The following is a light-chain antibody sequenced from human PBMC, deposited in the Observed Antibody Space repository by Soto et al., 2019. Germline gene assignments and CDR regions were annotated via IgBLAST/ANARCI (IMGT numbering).Light chain of an antibody. V-gene: IGKV3-11*01. CDR2: DAS. CDR1: QGVSSY. Sequence: EIVLTHSPATLSLSPGEIATLSGSSSQGVSSYLAWYQQIPGQAPRLLIYDASDRATVIPARFSGSGPGTDFTLTIRRLETDDFALYSCQQNTNWPPKINFGHGPRLALK. J-gene: IGKJ5*01. CDR3: QQNTNWPPKIN.